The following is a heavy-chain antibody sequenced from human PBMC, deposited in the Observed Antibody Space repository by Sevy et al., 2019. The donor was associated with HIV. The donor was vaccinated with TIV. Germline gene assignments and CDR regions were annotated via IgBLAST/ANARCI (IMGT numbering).Heavy chain of an antibody. CDR2: ISSNGGST. D-gene: IGHD3-9*01. CDR3: VKSLLRYFDWLLYAVANDAFDI. V-gene: IGHV3-64D*06. CDR1: GFTFSSYA. J-gene: IGHJ3*02. Sequence: GGSLRLSCLASGFTFSSYAMHWVRQAPGKGLEYVSAISSNGGSTYYADSVKGRFTISRDNSKNTLYLQMSSLRAEDTAVYYCVKSLLRYFDWLLYAVANDAFDIWGQGTMVTVSS.